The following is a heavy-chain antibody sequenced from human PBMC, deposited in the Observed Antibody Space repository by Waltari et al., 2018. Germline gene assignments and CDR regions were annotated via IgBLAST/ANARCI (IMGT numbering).Heavy chain of an antibody. CDR1: GGSISSSSYY. J-gene: IGHJ4*02. V-gene: IGHV4-39*07. Sequence: QLQLQESGPGLVKPSETLSLTCTVSGGSISSSSYYWGWIRQPPGKGLEWIGSIYYSGSTYYNPSLKSRVTISVDTAKNPFSLKLSSVTAADTAVYYWARKSRAARSSPDYWGQGTLVTVSS. CDR3: ARKSRAARSSPDY. D-gene: IGHD6-6*01. CDR2: IYYSGST.